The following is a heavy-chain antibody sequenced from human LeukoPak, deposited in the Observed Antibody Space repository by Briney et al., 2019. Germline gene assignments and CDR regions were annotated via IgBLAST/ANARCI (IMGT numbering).Heavy chain of an antibody. CDR2: INPSSGGT. V-gene: IGHV1-2*02. Sequence: ASVKVSCKASGYTFTASYIHWLRQAPGQGLEWMGWINPSSGGTDSAQQFQGRVTMTRDTSISTAYMELISLRSDDTAVYYCARTQSSGWYLFDYWGQGTLVSVSS. CDR1: GYTFTASY. J-gene: IGHJ4*02. D-gene: IGHD6-19*01. CDR3: ARTQSSGWYLFDY.